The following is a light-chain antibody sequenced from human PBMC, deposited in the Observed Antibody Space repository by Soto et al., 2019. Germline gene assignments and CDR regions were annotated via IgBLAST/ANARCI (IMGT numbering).Light chain of an antibody. V-gene: IGKV1-5*01. CDR1: QSVSWW. CDR2: DAS. Sequence: DIQMTQSPSTLSASVGHRLTITCRASQSVSWWLAWYQQKPGKAPKLLIYDASTLESGVPSRFSGSGSGTDFTLTINSLQADDFATYYCQQHNSFSITFGQGTRLEIK. CDR3: QQHNSFSIT. J-gene: IGKJ5*01.